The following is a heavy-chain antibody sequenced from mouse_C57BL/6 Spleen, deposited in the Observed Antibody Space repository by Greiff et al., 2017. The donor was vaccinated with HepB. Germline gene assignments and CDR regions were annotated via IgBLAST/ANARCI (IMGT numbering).Heavy chain of an antibody. D-gene: IGHD1-1*01. CDR3: ARGDHYGSSYGYWYFDV. V-gene: IGHV5-17*01. J-gene: IGHJ1*03. CDR2: ISSGSSTI. CDR1: GFTFSDYG. Sequence: EVKLEESGGGLVKPGGSLKLSCAASGFTFSDYGMHWVRQAPEKGLEWVAYISSGSSTIYYADTVKGRFTISRDNAKNTLFLQMTSLRSEDTAMYYCARGDHYGSSYGYWYFDVWGTGTTVTVSS.